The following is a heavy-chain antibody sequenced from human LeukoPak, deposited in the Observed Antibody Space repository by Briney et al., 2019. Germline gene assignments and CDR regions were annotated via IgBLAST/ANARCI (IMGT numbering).Heavy chain of an antibody. V-gene: IGHV1-69-2*01. Sequence: GATVKISCKVSGYTFTDYYMHWVQQAPGKGLEWMGLVDPEDGETIYAEKFQGGVTITADTSTDTAYMELSSLRSEDTAVYYCATLSVLGRGNRNWFDPWGQGTLVTVSS. CDR3: ATLSVLGRGNRNWFDP. CDR2: VDPEDGET. D-gene: IGHD7-27*01. CDR1: GYTFTDYY. J-gene: IGHJ5*02.